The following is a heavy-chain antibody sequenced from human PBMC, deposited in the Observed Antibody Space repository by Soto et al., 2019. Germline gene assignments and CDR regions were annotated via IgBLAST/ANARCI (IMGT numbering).Heavy chain of an antibody. CDR3: ARDRDNSNWPNFDY. CDR1: GGTFSIYT. Sequence: QVQLVQSGSEVKKPGSSVKVSCKASGGTFSIYTISWVRQAPGQGLEWMGRVIPIFDVTSYAQRFQGRVTITADKSTPTAYMELSSLRSEDTDVYYCARDRDNSNWPNFDYWGQGTLVTVSS. V-gene: IGHV1-69*02. CDR2: VIPIFDVT. J-gene: IGHJ4*02. D-gene: IGHD6-13*01.